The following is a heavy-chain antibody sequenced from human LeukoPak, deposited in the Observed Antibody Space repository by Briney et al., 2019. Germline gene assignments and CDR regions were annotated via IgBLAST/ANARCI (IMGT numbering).Heavy chain of an antibody. Sequence: GGSLKLSCAASGFTFSGSAMHGVRQASGKGLEWVCRIRSKANSYATAYAASVKCRFTISRDDSKNTAYLQMNSLKTEDTAVYYCTRTYYYDSSAYSIYDYWGQGTLVTVSS. V-gene: IGHV3-73*01. CDR2: IRSKANSYAT. J-gene: IGHJ4*02. CDR3: TRTYYYDSSAYSIYDY. CDR1: GFTFSGSA. D-gene: IGHD3-22*01.